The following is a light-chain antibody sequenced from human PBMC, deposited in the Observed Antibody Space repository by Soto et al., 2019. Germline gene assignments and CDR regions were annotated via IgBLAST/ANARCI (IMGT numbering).Light chain of an antibody. CDR3: HQYGNPPLT. V-gene: IGKV3-20*01. J-gene: IGKJ1*01. CDR2: AAS. Sequence: EIVLMQSPDTLSLSPGERATLSCRASQSGFGTYLAWFQHKPGQAPRILIYAASNRSTGIPDRFGGSAFGTDFTLTISRVEPEDFAVYYCHQYGNPPLTVGQGTQVEMK. CDR1: QSGFGTY.